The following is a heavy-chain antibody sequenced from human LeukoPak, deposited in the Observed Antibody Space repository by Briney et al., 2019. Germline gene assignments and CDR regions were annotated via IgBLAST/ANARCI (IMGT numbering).Heavy chain of an antibody. J-gene: IGHJ4*02. Sequence: GGSLRLSCAASGFIVSSNYMSWVRQAPGKGLEWVSVIYSGGTTYYAGSVKGRFTISRDNSKNTLYLQMNSLRAEDTAVYYCARVSSESRGWYEFDYWGQGTLVTVSS. D-gene: IGHD6-19*01. CDR3: ARVSSESRGWYEFDY. CDR2: IYSGGTT. V-gene: IGHV3-53*01. CDR1: GFIVSSNY.